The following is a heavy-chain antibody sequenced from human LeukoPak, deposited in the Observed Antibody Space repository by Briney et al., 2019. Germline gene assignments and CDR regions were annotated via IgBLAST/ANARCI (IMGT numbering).Heavy chain of an antibody. J-gene: IGHJ3*02. CDR1: GFTFSSYA. CDR2: ISGSGGST. Sequence: GGSLRLSCAASGFTFSSYAMSWVRQAPGKGLEWVSAISGSGGSTYYADSVKGRFTISRDNAKNSLYLQMNSLRAEDTALYYCAKDIPGVDYAFDIWGQGTMVTVSS. D-gene: IGHD3-10*01. V-gene: IGHV3-23*01. CDR3: AKDIPGVDYAFDI.